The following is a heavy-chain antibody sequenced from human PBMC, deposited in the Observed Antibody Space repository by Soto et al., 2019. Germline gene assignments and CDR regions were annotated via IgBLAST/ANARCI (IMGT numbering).Heavy chain of an antibody. V-gene: IGHV3-30*18. D-gene: IGHD3-10*01. Sequence: GGSLRLSCAASGFTFSSYGMHWVRQAPGKGLEWVAVISYDGSNKYYADSVKGRFTISRDNSKNTLYLQMNSLRAEDTAVYYCAKDLPTLLWFGETNHYYMDVWGKGTTVTVSS. CDR1: GFTFSSYG. CDR3: AKDLPTLLWFGETNHYYMDV. J-gene: IGHJ6*03. CDR2: ISYDGSNK.